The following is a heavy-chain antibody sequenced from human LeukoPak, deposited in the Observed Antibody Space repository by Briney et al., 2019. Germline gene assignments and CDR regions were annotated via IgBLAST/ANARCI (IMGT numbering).Heavy chain of an antibody. V-gene: IGHV1-2*02. D-gene: IGHD6-19*01. CDR1: GYTFTGYY. Sequence: ASVKVSCKASGYTFTGYYMHWVRQAPGQGLERMGWINPNSGGTNYAQKFQGRVTMTRDTSIITAYMELSRLRSDDTAVYYCARDWPGVAVAGGLDYWGQGTLVTVSS. CDR3: ARDWPGVAVAGGLDY. J-gene: IGHJ4*02. CDR2: INPNSGGT.